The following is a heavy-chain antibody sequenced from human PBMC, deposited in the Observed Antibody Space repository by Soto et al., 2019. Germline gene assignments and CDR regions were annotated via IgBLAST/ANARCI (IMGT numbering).Heavy chain of an antibody. D-gene: IGHD3-22*01. CDR2: ISYDGSNK. CDR3: AKDYGEPSGYYYDPDYYYYYGMDV. Sequence: GGSLRLSCAASGFTFSSYGMHWVRQAPGKGLEWVAVISYDGSNKYYADSVKGRFTISRDNSKNTLYLQMNSLRAEDTAVYYCAKDYGEPSGYYYDPDYYYYYGMDVWGQGTTVTVSS. CDR1: GFTFSSYG. V-gene: IGHV3-30*18. J-gene: IGHJ6*02.